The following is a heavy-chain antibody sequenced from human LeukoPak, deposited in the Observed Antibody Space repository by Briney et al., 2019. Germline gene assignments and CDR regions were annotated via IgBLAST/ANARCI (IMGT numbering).Heavy chain of an antibody. CDR1: GYTLTELS. Sequence: ASVKVSCKVSGYTLTELSMHWVRQAPGKGVEWMGGFDPEDGETIYAQKFQGRVTMTEDTSTDTAYMELSSLRSEDTAVYYCASRIADYYYYGMDVWGQGTTVTVSS. CDR3: ASRIADYYYYGMDV. CDR2: FDPEDGET. D-gene: IGHD6-13*01. V-gene: IGHV1-24*01. J-gene: IGHJ6*02.